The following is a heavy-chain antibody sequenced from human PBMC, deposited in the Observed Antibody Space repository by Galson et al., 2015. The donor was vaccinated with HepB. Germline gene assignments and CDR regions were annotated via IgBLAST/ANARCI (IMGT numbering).Heavy chain of an antibody. CDR1: GFTFSSYS. D-gene: IGHD3-10*01. J-gene: IGHJ4*02. CDR3: ARSIRGARFADFDY. V-gene: IGHV3-48*01. CDR2: ISSSSGTI. Sequence: SLRLSCAASGFTFSSYSMNWVRQAPGKGLEWISYISSSSGTIYYADSVKGRFIISRDNAKNSLYLQMNSLRAEDTAVYYCARSIRGARFADFDYWGQGTLVTVSS.